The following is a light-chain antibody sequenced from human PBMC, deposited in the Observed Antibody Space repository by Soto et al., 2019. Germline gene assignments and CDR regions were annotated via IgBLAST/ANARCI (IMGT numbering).Light chain of an antibody. V-gene: IGKV1-5*03. CDR3: LQYNTNSFT. CDR2: RAS. J-gene: IGKJ2*01. CDR1: QSISTW. Sequence: DIQMTQSPSTLSASVGDRVTITCRASQSISTWLAWYQQKAGKVPKLLIYRASSLESGVPSRFSVTVSGTAFTLTIDSLQPEDFATYYCLQYNTNSFTFGQGTKLE.